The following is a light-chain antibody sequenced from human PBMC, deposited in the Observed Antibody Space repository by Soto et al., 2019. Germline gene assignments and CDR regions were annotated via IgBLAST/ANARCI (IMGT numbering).Light chain of an antibody. V-gene: IGLV2-14*03. CDR2: DVN. J-gene: IGLJ1*01. Sequence: QSVLTQPASVSGSPGRSITFSCTGTSSYVGSYDYVSWHQQHPGKAPKLIIYDVNNRPSGVPSRFSGSKSGNTASLIISGLQTEDEADYYCCAYSTSGTHVFGTGTKVTVL. CDR3: CAYSTSGTHV. CDR1: SSYVGSYDY.